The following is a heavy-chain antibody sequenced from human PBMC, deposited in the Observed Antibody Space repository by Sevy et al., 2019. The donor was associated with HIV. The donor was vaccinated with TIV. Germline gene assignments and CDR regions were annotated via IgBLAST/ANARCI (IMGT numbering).Heavy chain of an antibody. CDR1: GFTFSSYG. CDR2: IWYDGSNK. Sequence: GGSLRLSCAASGFTFSSYGMHWVRQAPGKGLEWVAVIWYDGSNKYYADSMKGRFTISRDNSKNTLYLQMNSLRAEDTAVYYCPRDLDRRYCSGGSCYPDYWGQGTLVTVSS. J-gene: IGHJ4*02. CDR3: PRDLDRRYCSGGSCYPDY. D-gene: IGHD2-15*01. V-gene: IGHV3-33*01.